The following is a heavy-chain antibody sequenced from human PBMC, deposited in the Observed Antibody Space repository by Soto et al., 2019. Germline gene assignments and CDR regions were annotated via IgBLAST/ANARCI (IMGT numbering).Heavy chain of an antibody. Sequence: QVQLVQSGAEVKKPGSSVKVSCKASGGTFSSYAISWVRQAPGQGLEWMGGIIPICGTANYAQKLQGRVTITADESTSTAYMEMSSLRSEDTAVYYCARHVPAAGYYYGMDVWGQGTTVTVSS. CDR2: IIPICGTA. V-gene: IGHV1-69*12. D-gene: IGHD2-2*01. J-gene: IGHJ6*02. CDR1: GGTFSSYA. CDR3: ARHVPAAGYYYGMDV.